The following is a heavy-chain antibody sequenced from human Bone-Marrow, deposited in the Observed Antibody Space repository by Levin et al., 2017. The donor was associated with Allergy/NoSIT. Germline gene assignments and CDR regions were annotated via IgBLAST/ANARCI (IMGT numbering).Heavy chain of an antibody. J-gene: IGHJ6*02. V-gene: IGHV3-30*18. CDR1: GFTFSSYG. CDR2: ISYDGSNK. CDR3: AKGIPMDV. Sequence: PGGSLRLSCAASGFTFSSYGMHWVRQAPGKGLEWVAVISYDGSNKYYADSVKGRFTISRDNSKNTLYLQMNSLRAEDTAVYYCAKGIPMDVWGQGTTVTVSS.